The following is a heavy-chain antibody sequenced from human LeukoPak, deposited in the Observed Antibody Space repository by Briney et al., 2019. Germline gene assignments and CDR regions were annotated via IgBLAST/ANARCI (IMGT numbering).Heavy chain of an antibody. J-gene: IGHJ4*02. CDR1: GFHSGSYG. V-gene: IGHV3-30*02. Sequence: GGSLRLSCAASGFHSGSYGMHWVRQAPGKGLQWVAFIRYHGSDRYYADSVKGRFTISRDNSESTLFLQMSSLRVDDTAVYYCVKEHSTTWFVFDFWGQGTLVTVSS. D-gene: IGHD3-10*01. CDR2: IRYHGSDR. CDR3: VKEHSTTWFVFDF.